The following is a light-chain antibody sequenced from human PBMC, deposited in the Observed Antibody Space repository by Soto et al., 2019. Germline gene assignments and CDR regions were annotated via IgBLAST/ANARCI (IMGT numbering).Light chain of an antibody. Sequence: EIVITHSPATLSVSPGERATLSCRASQSVSSNLAWYQQKPGQAPRLLIYGASIRATGIPARFSGSGSGTEFTLTISSLQSEDFAVYYCQQYNNWPPWTFGQGTKVDIK. CDR2: GAS. CDR1: QSVSSN. V-gene: IGKV3D-15*01. CDR3: QQYNNWPPWT. J-gene: IGKJ1*01.